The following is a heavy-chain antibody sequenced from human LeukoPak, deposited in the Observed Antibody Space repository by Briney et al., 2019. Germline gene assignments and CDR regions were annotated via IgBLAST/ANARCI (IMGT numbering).Heavy chain of an antibody. V-gene: IGHV3-7*01. CDR2: IDQDGSEK. D-gene: IGHD2-2*02. J-gene: IGHJ6*03. Sequence: PGGSLRLSCAASGFTFSSYGMHWVRQAPGKGLEWVANIDQDGSEKYYVDSVKGRFTISRDNAKNSLYLQMNSLRAEDTAVYYCARRGHCTDTSCFTGFYYYYMDVWGKGTTVTVSS. CDR1: GFTFSSYG. CDR3: ARRGHCTDTSCFTGFYYYYMDV.